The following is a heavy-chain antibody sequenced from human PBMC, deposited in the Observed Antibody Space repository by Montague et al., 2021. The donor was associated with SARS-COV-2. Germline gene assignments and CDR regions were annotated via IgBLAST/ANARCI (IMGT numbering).Heavy chain of an antibody. CDR1: GGSISSSNW. Sequence: SETLSLTCAVSGGSISSSNWWSWVRQPPGKGLEWIGSIYYSGSTYYNPSLKSRVTISVDTSKNQFSLKLSSVTAADTAVYYCARDYGDYGSGYYYGMDVWGQGTTVTVSS. V-gene: IGHV4-4*02. CDR2: IYYSGST. D-gene: IGHD4-17*01. CDR3: ARDYGDYGSGYYYGMDV. J-gene: IGHJ6*02.